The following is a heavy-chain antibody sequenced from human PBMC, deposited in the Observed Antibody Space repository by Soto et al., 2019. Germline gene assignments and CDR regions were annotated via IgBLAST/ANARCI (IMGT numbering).Heavy chain of an antibody. CDR1: GGSFSGYY. CDR3: VRRYALIYYYYGMDV. Sequence: SETLSLTCAVYGGSFSGYYWSWIRQPPGKGLEWIGEINHSGSTNYNPSLKSRVTISVDTSKNQFSLKLSSVTAADTAVYYCVRRYALIYYYYGMDVWGQGTTVTVSS. V-gene: IGHV4-34*01. J-gene: IGHJ6*02. CDR2: INHSGST. D-gene: IGHD3-16*01.